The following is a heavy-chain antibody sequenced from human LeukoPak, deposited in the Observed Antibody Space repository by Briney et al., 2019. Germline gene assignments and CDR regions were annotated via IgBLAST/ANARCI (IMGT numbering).Heavy chain of an antibody. CDR1: VVSSSIYV. J-gene: IGHJ4*02. V-gene: IGHV3-23*01. D-gene: IGHD3-16*02. Sequence: PGGSLPLTRAPSVVSSSIYVLCWRRQAPEKGLEWVSGISSSGGSTYYADSVKGRFTISRDNSKNTQYLQMNSLRAEGTALYYCAERQLIAHRGLVSGGQGTLVTVSS. CDR2: ISSSGGST. CDR3: AERQLIAHRGLVS.